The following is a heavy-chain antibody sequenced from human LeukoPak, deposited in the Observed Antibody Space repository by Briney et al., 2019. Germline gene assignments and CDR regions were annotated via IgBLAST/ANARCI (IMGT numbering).Heavy chain of an antibody. CDR2: IWYGGSNK. J-gene: IGHJ4*02. V-gene: IGHV3-30*02. D-gene: IGHD6-6*01. CDR1: GFTFSSYG. CDR3: AKDLYSSSSGFDY. Sequence: GGSLRLSCAASGFTFSSYGMHWVRQAPGKGLEWVAVIWYGGSNKYYADSVKGRFTISRDNSKNTLYLQMNSLRAEDTAVYYCAKDLYSSSSGFDYWGQGTLVTVSS.